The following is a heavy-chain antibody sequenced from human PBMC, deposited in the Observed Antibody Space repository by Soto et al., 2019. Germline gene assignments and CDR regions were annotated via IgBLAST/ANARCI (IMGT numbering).Heavy chain of an antibody. CDR1: GFTFSSYA. CDR2: ISGSGGST. Sequence: GGSLRLSCAASGFTFSSYAMSWVRQAPGKGLEWVSAISGSGGSTYYADSVKGRFTISRDNSKNTLYLQMNSLRAEDTAVYYCAKDLGSWELLRAGWFDPWGQGTLVTVSS. CDR3: AKDLGSWELLRAGWFDP. V-gene: IGHV3-23*01. D-gene: IGHD1-26*01. J-gene: IGHJ5*02.